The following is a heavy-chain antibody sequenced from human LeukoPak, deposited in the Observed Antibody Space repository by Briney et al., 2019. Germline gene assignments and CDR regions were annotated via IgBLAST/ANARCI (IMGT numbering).Heavy chain of an antibody. D-gene: IGHD2-21*02. V-gene: IGHV3-30-3*01. CDR3: ARGFVLGAAKNYFDY. Sequence: GGSLRLSCAASGFTFTNYALHWVRQAPGKGLEWVAVISYDGTNKYYADSVKGRFTISRDNSKNTLSLQMNSLRAEDTALYYCARGFVLGAAKNYFDYWGQGALVTFSS. CDR2: ISYDGTNK. CDR1: GFTFTNYA. J-gene: IGHJ4*02.